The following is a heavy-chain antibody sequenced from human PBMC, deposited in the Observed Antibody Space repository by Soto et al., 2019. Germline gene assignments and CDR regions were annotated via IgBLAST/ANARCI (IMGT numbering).Heavy chain of an antibody. Sequence: GGSLRLSCAASELTFSSYSMNWVRQAPGKGLEWVSSISSTTNYKYYAESVKGRFTISRDNAKNSLYLQMNSLRAEDTAVYYCAKVTYYYDSSGYDYWGQGTLVTVSS. CDR3: AKVTYYYDSSGYDY. V-gene: IGHV3-21*04. D-gene: IGHD3-22*01. CDR1: ELTFSSYS. CDR2: ISSTTNYK. J-gene: IGHJ4*02.